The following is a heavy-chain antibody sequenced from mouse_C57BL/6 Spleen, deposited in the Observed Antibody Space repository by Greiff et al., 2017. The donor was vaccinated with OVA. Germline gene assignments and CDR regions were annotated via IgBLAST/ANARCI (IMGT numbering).Heavy chain of an antibody. CDR2: ISYSGST. Sequence: LACSVTGYSITSDYWNWIRKFPGNKLEYMGYISYSGSTYYNPSLKSRISITRDTSKNQYYLQLNSVTTEDTATYYCARGITTVSLDYWGQGTTLTVSS. CDR1: GYSITSDY. J-gene: IGHJ2*01. CDR3: ARGITTVSLDY. D-gene: IGHD1-1*01. V-gene: IGHV3-8*01.